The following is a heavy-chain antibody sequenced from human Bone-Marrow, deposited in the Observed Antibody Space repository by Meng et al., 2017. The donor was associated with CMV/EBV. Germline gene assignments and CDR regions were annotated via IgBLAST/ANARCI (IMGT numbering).Heavy chain of an antibody. Sequence: GESLKISCAASGFTFSSYAMHWVRQAPGKGLEWVAVISYDGSNKYYADSVKGRFTISRDNSKNTLYLQMNSLRAEDTAVYYCASTGTVTTTAAGGDGWGQGTTVTVSS. J-gene: IGHJ6*02. CDR1: GFTFSSYA. D-gene: IGHD4-11*01. V-gene: IGHV3-30-3*01. CDR2: ISYDGSNK. CDR3: ASTGTVTTTAAGGDG.